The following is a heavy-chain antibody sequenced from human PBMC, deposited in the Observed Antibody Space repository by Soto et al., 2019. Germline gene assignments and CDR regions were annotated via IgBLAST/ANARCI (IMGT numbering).Heavy chain of an antibody. V-gene: IGHV1-3*01. CDR2: INAGNGNT. J-gene: IGHJ3*02. Sequence: ASVKVSCKASGYTFTSYAMHWVRQAPGQRLEWMGWINAGNGNTKYSQKFQGRVTITRDTSASTAYMELSSLRSEDTAVYYFARVSGYCRGGSCYSRYAFDIWGQGTMVTVSS. CDR1: GYTFTSYA. CDR3: ARVSGYCRGGSCYSRYAFDI. D-gene: IGHD2-15*01.